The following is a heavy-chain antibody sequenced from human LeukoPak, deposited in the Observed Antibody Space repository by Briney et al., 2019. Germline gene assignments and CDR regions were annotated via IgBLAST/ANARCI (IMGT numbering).Heavy chain of an antibody. CDR1: GFTLSSYG. Sequence: GGSLRLSCAASGFTLSSYGIHWVRQAPGKGLEWVAFIRYSGSNQYYADSVKGRFSISRDTSKNTVYLQMDSLRREDTAVYYCARDTLDSAWSAALDVWGQRTLVTVSS. CDR2: IRYSGSNQ. J-gene: IGHJ3*01. V-gene: IGHV3-30*02. CDR3: ARDTLDSAWSAALDV. D-gene: IGHD3-3*01.